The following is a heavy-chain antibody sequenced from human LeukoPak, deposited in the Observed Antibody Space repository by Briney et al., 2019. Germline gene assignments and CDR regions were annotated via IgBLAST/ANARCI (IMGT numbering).Heavy chain of an antibody. J-gene: IGHJ6*04. CDR3: TRQYVLLWFGELLGGMDV. D-gene: IGHD3-10*01. V-gene: IGHV3-49*04. CDR2: IRSKAYGGTT. Sequence: GGSLRLSCTASGFTFGDCAMSWVRQAPGKGLEWVGFIRSKAYGGTTEYAASVKGRFTISRDDSKSIAYLQMNSLKTEDTAVYYCTRQYVLLWFGELLGGMDVWGKGTTVTVSS. CDR1: GFTFGDCA.